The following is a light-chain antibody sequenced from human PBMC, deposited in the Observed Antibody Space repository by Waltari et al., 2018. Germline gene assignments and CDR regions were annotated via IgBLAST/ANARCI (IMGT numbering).Light chain of an antibody. CDR2: ASS. CDR1: QSVDSK. J-gene: IGKJ4*01. Sequence: EIVMTLSPAALSVSPGERVTLSCRASQSVDSKLAWYQQKPGQAPRLLIYASSTRATGIPARVSGGGSGTEFTLTISSLQSEDFAVYYCQQYNNWPLTFGGGTKVEIK. V-gene: IGKV3-15*01. CDR3: QQYNNWPLT.